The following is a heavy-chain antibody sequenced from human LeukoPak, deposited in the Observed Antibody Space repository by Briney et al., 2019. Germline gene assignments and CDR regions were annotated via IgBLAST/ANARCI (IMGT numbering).Heavy chain of an antibody. D-gene: IGHD3-22*01. V-gene: IGHV3-30*03. CDR3: AREPPTYYYDSSGYYPDY. Sequence: GVLRLSCAASGFTFSSYGMHWVRQAPGKGLEWVAVISYDGSNKYYADSVKGRFTISRDNSKNTLYLQMNSLRAEDTAVYYCAREPPTYYYDSSGYYPDYWGQGTLVTVSS. J-gene: IGHJ4*02. CDR2: ISYDGSNK. CDR1: GFTFSSYG.